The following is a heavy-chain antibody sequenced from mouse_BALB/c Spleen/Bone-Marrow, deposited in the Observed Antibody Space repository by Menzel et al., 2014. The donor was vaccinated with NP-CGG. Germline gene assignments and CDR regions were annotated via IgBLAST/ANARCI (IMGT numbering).Heavy chain of an antibody. Sequence: EVKVVESGGGLVQPGGSLKLSCVASGFDFSRNWMSWVRQAPGKGLEWIGEINPDSSSTYYAPSLRDKFIISRDNAKTTLYLQMSKVRSEDTALYYCAKHYYGHEGFAYWGQGTLVTVSA. J-gene: IGHJ3*01. CDR3: AKHYYGHEGFAY. V-gene: IGHV4-1*02. CDR1: GFDFSRNW. D-gene: IGHD1-2*01. CDR2: INPDSSST.